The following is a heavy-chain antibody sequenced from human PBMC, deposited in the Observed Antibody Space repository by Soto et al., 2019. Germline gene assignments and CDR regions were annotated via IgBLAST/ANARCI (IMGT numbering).Heavy chain of an antibody. Sequence: QVQLVESGGGVVQPGRSLRLSCAASGFTFSSYGMHWVRQAPGKGLEWVAVIWYDGSNKYYADSVKGRFTISRDNSKNAXVLQRNSQRAEDTAVYYCARERNLQWRGHYYYGMDVWGQGTTVTVSS. V-gene: IGHV3-33*01. CDR2: IWYDGSNK. CDR1: GFTFSSYG. D-gene: IGHD6-19*01. J-gene: IGHJ6*02. CDR3: ARERNLQWRGHYYYGMDV.